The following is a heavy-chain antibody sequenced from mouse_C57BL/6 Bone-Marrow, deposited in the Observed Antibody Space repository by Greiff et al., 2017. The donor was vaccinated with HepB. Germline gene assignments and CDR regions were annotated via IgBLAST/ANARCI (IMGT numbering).Heavy chain of an antibody. CDR1: GYTFTDYY. Sequence: QVQLKQSGAELVRPGASVKLSCKASGYTFTDYYINWVKQRPGQGLEWIARIYPGSGNTYYNEKFKGKATLTAEKSSSTAYMQLSSLTSEDSAVYFCARRGGYSNYLDYWGQGTTLTVSS. V-gene: IGHV1-76*01. J-gene: IGHJ2*01. D-gene: IGHD2-5*01. CDR2: IYPGSGNT. CDR3: ARRGGYSNYLDY.